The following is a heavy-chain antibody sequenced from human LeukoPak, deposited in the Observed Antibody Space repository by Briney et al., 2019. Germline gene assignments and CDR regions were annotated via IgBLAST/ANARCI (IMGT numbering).Heavy chain of an antibody. J-gene: IGHJ4*02. CDR3: ASHSLNYYDSSGYEN. Sequence: ASVKVSCKVSGYTLTELSMHWVRQAPGKGLEWMGGFDPEDGETIYAQKFQGRVTMTEDTSTDTAYMELSSLRSEDTAVYYWASHSLNYYDSSGYENWGQGTLVTVSS. V-gene: IGHV1-24*01. CDR2: FDPEDGET. CDR1: GYTLTELS. D-gene: IGHD3-22*01.